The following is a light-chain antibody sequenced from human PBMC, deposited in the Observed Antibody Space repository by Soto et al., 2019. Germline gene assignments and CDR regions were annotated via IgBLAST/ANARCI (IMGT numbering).Light chain of an antibody. CDR2: DFS. CDR3: CSYTTSNTRQIV. CDR1: SSDVGGYNY. V-gene: IGLV2-14*03. J-gene: IGLJ1*01. Sequence: QSVLTQPASVYGSPGQSITISCTGTSSDVGGYNYVSWYQHHPGKAPKIMIYDFSNRPSGVSNRFSGSKSGNTASLTISWLQPEDEADYYCCSYTTSNTRQIVFGTGTKVTV.